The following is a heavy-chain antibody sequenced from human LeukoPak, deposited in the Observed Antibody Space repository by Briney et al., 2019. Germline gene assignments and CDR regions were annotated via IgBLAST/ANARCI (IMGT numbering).Heavy chain of an antibody. V-gene: IGHV1-46*01. D-gene: IGHD3-22*01. CDR3: AREPYYYDSSGYSEGFDY. Sequence: ASVKVSCKASGYTFTSYYMHWVRQAPGQGLEWMGIINPSGGSTSYAQKFQGRVTMTRDTSTSTVYMELSSLRSEDTAVYYCAREPYYYDSSGYSEGFDYWGQGTQVTVSS. CDR2: INPSGGST. CDR1: GYTFTSYY. J-gene: IGHJ4*02.